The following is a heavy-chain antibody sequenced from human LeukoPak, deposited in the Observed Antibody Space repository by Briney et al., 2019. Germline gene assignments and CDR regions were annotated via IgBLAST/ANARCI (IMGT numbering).Heavy chain of an antibody. V-gene: IGHV3-23*01. CDR3: AKDPNGDYVGAFGF. CDR2: IGGRGGNI. Sequence: GGSLRLSCAASGFTFSNYAMIWVRQAPGKGLEWVSTIGGRGGNIYYAESVKGRFTISRDNSKNTLFLQMNSLRADDTGVYFCAKDPNGDYVGAFGFLGQGTMVTASS. D-gene: IGHD4-17*01. J-gene: IGHJ3*01. CDR1: GFTFSNYA.